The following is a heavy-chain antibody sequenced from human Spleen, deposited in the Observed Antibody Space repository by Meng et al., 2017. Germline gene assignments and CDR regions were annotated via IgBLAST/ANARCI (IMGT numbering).Heavy chain of an antibody. CDR1: GAAVNNYY. J-gene: IGHJ4*02. Sequence: QPQESPRGLGEASETQSVPSPASGAAVNNYYTSRMRPSPGKGVEWVGYMYSSGNTDYNPSLKSRVTMSLDRSKNQFSLKLNSVTAADTAVYYCARDGLDGQWLIPGYWGQGALVTVSS. CDR2: MYSSGNT. CDR3: ARDGLDGQWLIPGY. V-gene: IGHV4-59*02. D-gene: IGHD6-19*01.